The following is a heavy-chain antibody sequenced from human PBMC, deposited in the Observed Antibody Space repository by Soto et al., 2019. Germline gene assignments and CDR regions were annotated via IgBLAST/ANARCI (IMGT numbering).Heavy chain of an antibody. V-gene: IGHV2-5*02. CDR3: AHSVGIMITFGGVIVSYFDY. D-gene: IGHD3-16*02. Sequence: SGRTLVNPTQTLTLTSTFSGFSLSTSGVGVGWIRQPPGKALEWLALIYWDDDKRYSPSLKSRLTITKDTSKNQVVLTMTNMDPVDTATYYCAHSVGIMITFGGVIVSYFDYWGQGTLVTVS. J-gene: IGHJ4*02. CDR1: GFSLSTSGVG. CDR2: IYWDDDK.